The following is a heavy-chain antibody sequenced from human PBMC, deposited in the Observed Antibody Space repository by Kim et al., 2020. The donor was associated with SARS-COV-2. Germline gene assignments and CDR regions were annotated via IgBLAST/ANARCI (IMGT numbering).Heavy chain of an antibody. J-gene: IGHJ4*02. V-gene: IGHV4-59*13. CDR3: ARLNWGSIRGFDY. CDR2: LYSGGTT. CDR1: GGSLIRDH. Sequence: SETLSLTCTVSGGSLIRDHWTWIRQPPGKGLEYIGYLYSGGTTNYNPSLKSRVTISGDTSKNQLSLKLNSVTAADTAVYYCARLNWGSIRGFDYWGQGTL. D-gene: IGHD7-27*01.